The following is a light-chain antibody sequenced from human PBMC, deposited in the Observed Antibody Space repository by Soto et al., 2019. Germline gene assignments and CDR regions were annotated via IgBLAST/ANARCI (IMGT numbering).Light chain of an antibody. CDR1: ESISTH. Sequence: DIQMTQSPSSLSASVGDRVTITCRASESISTHLNWYQQKSGGAPQLLIQAASTLQTGVPSRFSGSGSGTDFTLTISSLQPEDFATYHCQQSYSAPITFGQGTRLEIK. CDR2: AAS. J-gene: IGKJ5*01. V-gene: IGKV1-39*01. CDR3: QQSYSAPIT.